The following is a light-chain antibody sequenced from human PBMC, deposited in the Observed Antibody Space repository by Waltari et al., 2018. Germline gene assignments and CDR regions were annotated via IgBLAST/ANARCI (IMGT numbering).Light chain of an antibody. J-gene: IGLJ2*01. CDR1: SSDVEGYDF. Sequence: QSALTQPASVSGSPGQAITISCTGTSSDVEGYDFVSWYQQYPGKAPRLMIYEVNKRRPGGSDRRSGGTSANTAALLIAAVQAEEEADDYCCSSAGSTSYVFGGGTRLTVL. V-gene: IGLV2-23*02. CDR3: CSSAGSTSYV. CDR2: EVN.